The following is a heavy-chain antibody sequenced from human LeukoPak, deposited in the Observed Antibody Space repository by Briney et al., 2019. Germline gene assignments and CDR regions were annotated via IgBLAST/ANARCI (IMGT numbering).Heavy chain of an antibody. Sequence: GGSLRLSCAASGFTFSSYSMNWVRQAPGKGLERVSFISSSSSYIYYADSVKGRFTISRDNAKNSLYLQMNSLRAEDTALYYCARLYSPYSSSSPFWFDPWGQGTLVTVSS. CDR3: ARLYSPYSSSSPFWFDP. CDR1: GFTFSSYS. V-gene: IGHV3-21*04. J-gene: IGHJ5*02. D-gene: IGHD6-6*01. CDR2: ISSSSSYI.